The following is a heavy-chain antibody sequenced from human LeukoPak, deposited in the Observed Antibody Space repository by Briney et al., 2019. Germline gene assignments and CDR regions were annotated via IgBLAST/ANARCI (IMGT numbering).Heavy chain of an antibody. CDR2: IYASGTT. CDR3: ARQPQGFLEWSV. Sequence: PSETLSLTCAVSGGSITSNYWNWIRQPAGKGLEWVGRIYASGTTLYNPSLKSRVTISVDTSKNQFSLKLSSVTAADTAVYYCARQPQGFLEWSVWGQGTLVTVSS. V-gene: IGHV4-4*07. CDR1: GGSITSNY. D-gene: IGHD3-3*01. J-gene: IGHJ4*02.